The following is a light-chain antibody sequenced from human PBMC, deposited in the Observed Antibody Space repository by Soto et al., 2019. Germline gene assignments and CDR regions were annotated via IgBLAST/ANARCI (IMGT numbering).Light chain of an antibody. J-gene: IGKJ5*01. CDR1: QSVSRY. CDR3: EQRSSWHT. Sequence: EIVLTQSPATLSLSPGERATLSCKASQSVSRYSAWYQQKPGQAPRLLIYDASKRATSIPARFSGSGSGTEFTLTISSLEPEDFEDYYCEQRSSWHTFGQGTRLDI. CDR2: DAS. V-gene: IGKV3-11*01.